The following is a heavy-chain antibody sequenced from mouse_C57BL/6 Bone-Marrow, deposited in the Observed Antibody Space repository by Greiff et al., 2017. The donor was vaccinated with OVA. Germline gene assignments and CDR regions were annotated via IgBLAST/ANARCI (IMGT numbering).Heavy chain of an antibody. CDR2: INPYNGDT. V-gene: IGHV1-20*01. CDR3: ARWYYSNYVDYAMDY. J-gene: IGHJ4*01. Sequence: VQLKESGPELVKPGDSVKISCKASGYSFTGYFMNWVMQSHGKSLEWIGRINPYNGDTFYNQKFKGKATLTVDKSSSTAHMELRSLTSEDSAVYYCARWYYSNYVDYAMDYWGQGTSVTVSS. D-gene: IGHD2-5*01. CDR1: GYSFTGYF.